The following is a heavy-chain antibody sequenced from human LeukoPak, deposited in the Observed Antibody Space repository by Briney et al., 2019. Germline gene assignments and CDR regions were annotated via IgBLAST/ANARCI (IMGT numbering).Heavy chain of an antibody. D-gene: IGHD1-14*01. CDR2: ISGNAGGT. Sequence: GGSLRLSCAASGFTFSSYAMSWVRQAPGKGLEWVSAISGNAGGTYYADSVKGRVTISRDNSKNTLYLQMNSLRAEDTAVYYCAKGSPYGENHPDDYWGQGTLVTVSS. V-gene: IGHV3-23*01. CDR1: GFTFSSYA. CDR3: AKGSPYGENHPDDY. J-gene: IGHJ4*02.